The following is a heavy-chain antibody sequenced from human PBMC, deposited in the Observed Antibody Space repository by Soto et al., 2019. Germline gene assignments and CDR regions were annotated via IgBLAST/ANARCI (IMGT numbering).Heavy chain of an antibody. V-gene: IGHV5-10-1*01. CDR2: IDPGDSSA. Sequence: XATLKIFCHGSGYTFFSFWIGWVRQVPGKGLEWVGRIDPGDSSATYSPTFQGHVTISADRSTRSDYLQWRSLRASDTAIYFCARRYCSRADCYSDAWGQGSLVTVSS. D-gene: IGHD2-2*01. CDR3: ARRYCSRADCYSDA. J-gene: IGHJ4*02. CDR1: GYTFFSFW.